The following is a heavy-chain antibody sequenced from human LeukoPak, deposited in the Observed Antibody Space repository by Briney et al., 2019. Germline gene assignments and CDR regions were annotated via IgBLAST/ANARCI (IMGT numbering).Heavy chain of an antibody. J-gene: IGHJ4*02. CDR3: ARGPYYYDSSGYSSLDY. V-gene: IGHV4-59*01. CDR1: GGSISSYY. Sequence: PSETLSLTCTVSGGSISSYYWSWIRQPPGKGLEWIGYIYYSGSTNYNPSLKSRVTISVDTSKNQFSLKVNSVTAADTAVYHCARGPYYYDSSGYSSLDYWGQGTLVTVSS. CDR2: IYYSGST. D-gene: IGHD3-22*01.